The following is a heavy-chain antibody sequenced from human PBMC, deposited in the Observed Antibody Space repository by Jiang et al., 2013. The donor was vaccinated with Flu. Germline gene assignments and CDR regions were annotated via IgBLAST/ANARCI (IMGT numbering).Heavy chain of an antibody. CDR3: ARMTTVTFGAFDI. V-gene: IGHV1-18*01. D-gene: IGHD4-11*01. J-gene: IGHJ3*02. Sequence: NYAQNVQGRVTMTRDTSTSTAYMEVRSLRSDDTALYFCARMTTVTFGAFDIWGQGTMVTVSS.